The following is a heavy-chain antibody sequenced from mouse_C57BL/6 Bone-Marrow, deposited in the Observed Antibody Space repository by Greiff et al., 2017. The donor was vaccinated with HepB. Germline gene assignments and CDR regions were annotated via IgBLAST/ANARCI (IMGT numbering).Heavy chain of an antibody. CDR2: IYPGDGDT. Sequence: VQLQHSGPELVKPGASVKISCKASGYAFSSSWMNWVKQRPGKGLEWIGRIYPGDGDTNYNGKFKGKATLTADKSSSTAYMQLSSLTSEDSAVYFCARGDYAWFAYWGQGTLVTVSA. CDR1: GYAFSSSW. V-gene: IGHV1-82*01. J-gene: IGHJ3*01. CDR3: ARGDYAWFAY. D-gene: IGHD2-4*01.